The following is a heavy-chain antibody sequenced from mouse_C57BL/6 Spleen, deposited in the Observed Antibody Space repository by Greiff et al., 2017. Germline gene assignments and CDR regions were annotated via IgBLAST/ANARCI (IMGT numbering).Heavy chain of an antibody. CDR3: ARRFDYYSSSYDY. CDR1: GYSFTGYY. J-gene: IGHJ2*01. V-gene: IGHV1-42*01. D-gene: IGHD1-1*01. Sequence: VQLQQSGPELVKPGASVKISCKASGYSFTGYYMNWVKQSPEKSLEWIGEINPSTGGTTYNQKFKAKATLTVDKSSSTAYMQLKSLTSEDSAVYYCARRFDYYSSSYDYWGQGTTLTVSS. CDR2: INPSTGGT.